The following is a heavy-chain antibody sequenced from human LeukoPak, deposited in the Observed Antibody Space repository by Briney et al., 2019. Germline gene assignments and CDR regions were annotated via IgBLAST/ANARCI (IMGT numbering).Heavy chain of an antibody. CDR2: ITASGGNT. CDR1: GFTFSSYA. V-gene: IGHV3-23*01. D-gene: IGHD5-18*01. J-gene: IGHJ4*02. Sequence: GGSLRLSCAASGFTFSSYAMGWVRQAPGKGLEWVSAITASGGNTYYADSVKGRFIISRDNSKNTLYLQVNSLRAEDTAVYYCAKGNGYSYGRYYFDYWGQGTLVTVSS. CDR3: AKGNGYSYGRYYFDY.